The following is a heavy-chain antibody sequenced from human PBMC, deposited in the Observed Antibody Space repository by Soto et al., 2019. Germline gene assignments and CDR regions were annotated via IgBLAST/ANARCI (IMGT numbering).Heavy chain of an antibody. CDR1: GGSISSYY. CDR2: IYYSGST. D-gene: IGHD3-22*01. V-gene: IGHV4-59*12. Sequence: PSETLSLTCTVSGGSISSYYWSWIRQPPGKGLEWIGYIYYSGSTNYNPSLKSRVTISVDTSKNQFSLKLSSVTAADTAVYYCVRDLYYYDHWLDPWGQGTLVTVSS. CDR3: VRDLYYYDHWLDP. J-gene: IGHJ5*02.